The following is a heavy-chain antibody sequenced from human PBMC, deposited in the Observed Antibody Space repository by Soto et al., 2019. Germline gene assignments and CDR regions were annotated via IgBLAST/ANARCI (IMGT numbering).Heavy chain of an antibody. D-gene: IGHD6-13*01. V-gene: IGHV3-30*18. CDR2: ISYGGTDK. J-gene: IGHJ4*02. CDR3: AKDGDVAGAGYYFDY. CDR1: GFTFSNHG. Sequence: PGGSLRLSCAASGFTFSNHGMHWVRQAPGKGLEWVAVISYGGTDKYHADSVKGRFTISRDNSKNTLYLQMNSLRVEDTARYYCAKDGDVAGAGYYFDYWGQGTLVTVSS.